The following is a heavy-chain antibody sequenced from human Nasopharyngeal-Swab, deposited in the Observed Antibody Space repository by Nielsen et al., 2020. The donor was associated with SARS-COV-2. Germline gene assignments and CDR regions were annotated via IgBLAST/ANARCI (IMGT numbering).Heavy chain of an antibody. CDR2: ISSSSSYI. D-gene: IGHD4-17*01. CDR1: GFTFSSYS. J-gene: IGHJ4*02. CDR3: ASDFYGDYSNY. Sequence: GGSLRLSCAASGFTFSSYSMNWVRQAPGKGLEWVSSISSSSSYIYYAGSVKGRFTISRDNAKNSLYLQMNSLRAEDTAVYYCASDFYGDYSNYWGQGTLVTVSS. V-gene: IGHV3-21*01.